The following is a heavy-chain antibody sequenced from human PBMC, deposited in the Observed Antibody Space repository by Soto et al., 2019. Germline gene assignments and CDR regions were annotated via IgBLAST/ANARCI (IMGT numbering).Heavy chain of an antibody. D-gene: IGHD2-2*01. V-gene: IGHV4-39*01. CDR3: ASRYCSSTSCYLFLYNDAFDI. J-gene: IGHJ3*02. Sequence: SETLSLTCTVSGGSISSSSYYWGWIRQPPGKGLEWIGSIYYSGSTYYNPSLKSRVTISVDTSKNQFSLKLSSVTAADTAVYYCASRYCSSTSCYLFLYNDAFDIWGRGTMVTVSS. CDR1: GGSISSSSYY. CDR2: IYYSGST.